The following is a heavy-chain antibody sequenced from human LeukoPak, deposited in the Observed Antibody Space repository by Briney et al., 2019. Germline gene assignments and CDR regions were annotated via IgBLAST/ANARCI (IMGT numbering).Heavy chain of an antibody. Sequence: GGSLRLSCAASGFTFSSYGMHWVRQAPGKGLEWVAFIRYDGSNKYYADSVKGRFTISRDNSKNTLYLQMNSLRAEDTAVYYCAVYDYGDYMRWYFDLWGRGTLVTVSS. CDR2: IRYDGSNK. V-gene: IGHV3-30*02. D-gene: IGHD4-17*01. J-gene: IGHJ2*01. CDR1: GFTFSSYG. CDR3: AVYDYGDYMRWYFDL.